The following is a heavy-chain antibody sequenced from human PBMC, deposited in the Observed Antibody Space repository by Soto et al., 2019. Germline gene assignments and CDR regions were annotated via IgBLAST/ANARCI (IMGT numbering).Heavy chain of an antibody. CDR1: GGTFSSYA. J-gene: IGHJ6*02. CDR3: ATTTIFGVVIALHYGMDV. D-gene: IGHD3-3*01. Sequence: SVKVSCKASGGTFSSYAISWVRQAPGQGLEWMGGIIPIFGTANYAQKFQGGVTITADESTSTAYMELSSLRSEDTAVYYCATTTIFGVVIALHYGMDVWGQGTTVTVSS. V-gene: IGHV1-69*13. CDR2: IIPIFGTA.